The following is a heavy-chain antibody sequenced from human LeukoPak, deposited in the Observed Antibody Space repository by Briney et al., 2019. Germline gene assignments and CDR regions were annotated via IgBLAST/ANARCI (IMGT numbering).Heavy chain of an antibody. CDR1: GFTFDDYA. Sequence: PGGSLRLSCAASGFTFDDYAMHWVRQAPGKGLEWVSLITGDAYNTYYADSMKGRFTISRDNSKNSLYLQMNSLRTEDTALYYCAKDASSPYTSGWTDWGQGTLVTVSS. J-gene: IGHJ4*02. CDR2: ITGDAYNT. D-gene: IGHD6-19*01. CDR3: AKDASSPYTSGWTD. V-gene: IGHV3-43*02.